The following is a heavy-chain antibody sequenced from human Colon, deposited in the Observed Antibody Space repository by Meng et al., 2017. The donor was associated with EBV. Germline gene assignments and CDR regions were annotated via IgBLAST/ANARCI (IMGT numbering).Heavy chain of an antibody. V-gene: IGHV4-34*01. CDR3: ARGDGSVSGNWFDP. CDR2: INHSGST. Sequence: QLQLQQVGAGPLMPLATLALPCRVECGSFSGYYWSWTRQPPGKGLEWIGEINHSGSTHYNPSLNIQLTISVDTSKNQFSLKLSSVTAADTAVYYCARGDGSVSGNWFDPWGQGTLVTVSS. CDR1: CGSFSGYY. J-gene: IGHJ5*02. D-gene: IGHD3-10*01.